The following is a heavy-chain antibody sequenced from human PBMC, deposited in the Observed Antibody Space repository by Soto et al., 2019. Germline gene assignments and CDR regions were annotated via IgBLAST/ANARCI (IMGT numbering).Heavy chain of an antibody. D-gene: IGHD2-15*01. Sequence: QVQLVQSGAEVRQPASSMKVSCKTSGGTFSSYAISWVRQAPGQGLEWMGGIVPIVDTSTYAQKFQGRVTITADESTSTVYMELSSLKSDDTAVYYCVRVVAIPGSPDNWGQGTLVTVSS. CDR3: VRVVAIPGSPDN. CDR1: GGTFSSYA. CDR2: IVPIVDTS. J-gene: IGHJ4*02. V-gene: IGHV1-69*12.